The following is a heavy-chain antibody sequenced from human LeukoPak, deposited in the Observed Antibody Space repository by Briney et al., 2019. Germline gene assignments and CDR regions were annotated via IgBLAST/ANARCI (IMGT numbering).Heavy chain of an antibody. D-gene: IGHD6-13*01. V-gene: IGHV4-34*01. J-gene: IGHJ4*02. CDR1: GGSFSGYY. CDR3: AREGRGYSSSWDYYFDY. Sequence: TPSETLSLTCAVYGGSFSGYYWSWIRQPPGKGLEWIGEINHSGSTNYNPPLKSRVTISVDTSKNQFSLKLSSVTAADTAVYYCAREGRGYSSSWDYYFDYWGQGTLVTVSS. CDR2: INHSGST.